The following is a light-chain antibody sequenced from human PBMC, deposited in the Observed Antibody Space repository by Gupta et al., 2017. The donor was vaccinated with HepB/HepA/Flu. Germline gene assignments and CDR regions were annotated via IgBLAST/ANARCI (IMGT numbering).Light chain of an antibody. V-gene: IGKV3-20*01. CDR3: QHDSSSSFT. J-gene: IGKJ4*01. Sequence: EIVLTQSPGTLSLSPGERATFSCRASQSVSSTYLAWYQQKPGQAPRLLIYGASSRATGIPDRFSGSGSGTDFTLTISRLEPEDFAVYYCQHDSSSSFTFGGGTKVEIK. CDR2: GAS. CDR1: QSVSSTY.